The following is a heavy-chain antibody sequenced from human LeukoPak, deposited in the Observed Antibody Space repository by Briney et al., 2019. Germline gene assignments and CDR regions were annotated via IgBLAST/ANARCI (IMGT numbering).Heavy chain of an antibody. D-gene: IGHD3-16*02. CDR2: ISGSGGST. CDR3: AKAHDYVWGSYRYSTFDY. V-gene: IGHV3-23*01. J-gene: IGHJ4*02. CDR1: GFTFSSYA. Sequence: GGSLRLSCAASGFTFSSYAMSWVRQAPGKGLEWVSAISGSGGSTYYADSVKGRFTISRDSSKNTLYLQMNSLRAEDTAVYYCAKAHDYVWGSYRYSTFDYWGQGALVTASS.